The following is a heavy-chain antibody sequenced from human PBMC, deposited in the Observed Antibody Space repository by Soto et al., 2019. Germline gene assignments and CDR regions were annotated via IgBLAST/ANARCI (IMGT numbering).Heavy chain of an antibody. CDR1: GGSINSRGYY. D-gene: IGHD3-9*01. J-gene: IGHJ5*02. CDR2: IYYSGSI. CDR3: ARQSESTGYFYGGFDP. Sequence: QVQLQESGPGLVRPSQTLSLTCTVSGGSINSRGYYWTWIRQHPGKGLEWIGKIYYSGSIHFNPSLKSRLTMLVDTSENQFSLKLTSVTAADTAVYYCARQSESTGYFYGGFDPWGQGTLVTVSS. V-gene: IGHV4-31*03.